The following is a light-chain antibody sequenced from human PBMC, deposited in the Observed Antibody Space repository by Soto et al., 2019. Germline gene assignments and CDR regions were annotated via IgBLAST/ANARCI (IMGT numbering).Light chain of an antibody. V-gene: IGKV1-39*01. CDR2: SAS. CDR3: HQTYTTPPET. Sequence: DIHMTLYPSSLSASVGDRVAITGRASQPINYYLNCYRQAAGKAPTLLIYSASILRSVVSSRLSGPGSGTNLNLIISSLQPEEFATYYCHQTYTTPPETFDPGTKVDIK. CDR1: QPINYY. J-gene: IGKJ3*01.